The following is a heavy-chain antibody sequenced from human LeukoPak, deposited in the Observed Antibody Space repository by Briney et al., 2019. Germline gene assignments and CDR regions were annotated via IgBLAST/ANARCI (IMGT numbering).Heavy chain of an antibody. CDR1: GFTFSSYG. CDR2: ISSSSSYI. J-gene: IGHJ4*02. Sequence: GGSLRLSCAASGFTFSSYGMIWVRQAPGKGLEWVSYISSSSSYIYYADSVKGRFTISRDNAKNSLYLQMNSLRAEDTAVYYCARGPYGSGRLVLDYWGQGTLVTVSS. V-gene: IGHV3-21*05. D-gene: IGHD3-10*01. CDR3: ARGPYGSGRLVLDY.